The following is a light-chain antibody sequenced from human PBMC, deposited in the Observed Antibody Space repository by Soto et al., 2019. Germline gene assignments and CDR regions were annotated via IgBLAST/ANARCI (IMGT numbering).Light chain of an antibody. Sequence: EIVLTQSPATLSLSPGERATLSCRTSQSVSKYFAWYQQKPGRAPRLLIYDASSRATGIPARCIGSGSGTDINLTISSLEPQDFAIYYCQQRSNWPITFGKGTRLEIK. CDR3: QQRSNWPIT. J-gene: IGKJ5*01. CDR1: QSVSKY. V-gene: IGKV3-11*01. CDR2: DAS.